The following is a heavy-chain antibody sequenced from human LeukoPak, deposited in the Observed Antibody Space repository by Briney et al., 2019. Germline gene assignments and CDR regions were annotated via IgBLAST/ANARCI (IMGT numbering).Heavy chain of an antibody. CDR3: AARKDCSGGSCYSGDAFDI. CDR2: IWYDGSNK. V-gene: IGHV3-33*01. D-gene: IGHD2-15*01. J-gene: IGHJ3*02. CDR1: GFTFSSYG. Sequence: GGSLRLSCAASGFTFSSYGMHWVRQAPGKGLEWVAVIWYDGSNKYYADSVKGGFTISRDNSKNTLYLQMNSLRAEDTAVYYCAARKDCSGGSCYSGDAFDIWGQGTMVTVSS.